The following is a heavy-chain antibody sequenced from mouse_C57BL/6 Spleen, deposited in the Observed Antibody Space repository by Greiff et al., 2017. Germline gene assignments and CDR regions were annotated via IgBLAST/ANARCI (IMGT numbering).Heavy chain of an antibody. CDR1: GFTFSDYG. V-gene: IGHV5-17*01. Sequence: DVMLVESGGGLVKPGGSLKLSCAASGFTFSDYGMHWVRQAPEKGLEWVAYISSGSSTIYYADTVKGRVTISRDNAKNTLFLQMTSLRSEDTAMYYCARWGGDYDDAMDYWGQGTSVTVSS. D-gene: IGHD2-13*01. J-gene: IGHJ4*01. CDR2: ISSGSSTI. CDR3: ARWGGDYDDAMDY.